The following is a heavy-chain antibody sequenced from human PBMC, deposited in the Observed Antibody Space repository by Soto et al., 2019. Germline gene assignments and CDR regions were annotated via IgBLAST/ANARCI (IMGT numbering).Heavy chain of an antibody. Sequence: ASVKVSCKTSGYIFTDHLIHWVRQSPGQGLQWVGWVHPDSGGTNVAQAFQDRVTMTADTSITTAYMDLARLRPDDTAIFYCARGAQGFFPVSGVYFYFDHWGQGTPVTVSS. V-gene: IGHV1-2*02. J-gene: IGHJ4*02. D-gene: IGHD3-22*01. CDR2: VHPDSGGT. CDR3: ARGAQGFFPVSGVYFYFDH. CDR1: GYIFTDHL.